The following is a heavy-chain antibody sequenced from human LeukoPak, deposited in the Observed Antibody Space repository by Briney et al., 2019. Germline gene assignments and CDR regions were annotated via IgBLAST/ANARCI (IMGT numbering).Heavy chain of an antibody. CDR1: GYTFTSYG. J-gene: IGHJ6*02. CDR2: ISAYNGNT. V-gene: IGHV1-18*01. Sequence: GASVKVSCKASGYTFTSYGISWVRQAPGQGLEWMGWISAYNGNTNYAQKLQGRVTMTTDTSTSTAYMELRSLRSDDTAVYYCARDVVGAMYGYYYGMDVWGQGTTVTVSS. D-gene: IGHD1-26*01. CDR3: ARDVVGAMYGYYYGMDV.